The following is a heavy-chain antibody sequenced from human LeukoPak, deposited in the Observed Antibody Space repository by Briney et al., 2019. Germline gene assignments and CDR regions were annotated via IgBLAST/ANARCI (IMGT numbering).Heavy chain of an antibody. J-gene: IGHJ4*02. V-gene: IGHV3-7*01. D-gene: IGHD3-22*01. CDR3: ARHSNKYDYDSSGHYRSFDY. CDR2: IKQDGSDK. CDR1: GFTFSFYW. Sequence: GGSVRLSCAASGFTFSFYWMSWVRQAPGKGLEWVANIKQDGSDKYYVDSVKGRFTISRDNSKNSLYLQRNSLRAEDTDVYFCARHSNKYDYDSSGHYRSFDYWGQGTLVSVSS.